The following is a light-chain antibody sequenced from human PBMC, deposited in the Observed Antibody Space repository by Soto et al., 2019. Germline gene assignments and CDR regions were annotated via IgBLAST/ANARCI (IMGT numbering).Light chain of an antibody. CDR2: KAS. J-gene: IGKJ1*01. V-gene: IGKV1-5*03. CDR1: QSISTW. Sequence: DIQMTQSPSTLSASVGDRVTITCRASQSISTWLAWYQQKPWKAPKVLIYKASSLESGVPSRFSGSGSGTEFTLTISSLQPDDFATYYCQQYNSYSRTFGQGTKVEIK. CDR3: QQYNSYSRT.